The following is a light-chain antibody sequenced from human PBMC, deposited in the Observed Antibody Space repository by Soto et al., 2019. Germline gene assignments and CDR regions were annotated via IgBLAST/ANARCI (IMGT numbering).Light chain of an antibody. CDR1: SSNIGNNF. Sequence: QSVLTQPPSVSAAPGQEVTISCSGSSSNIGNNFVSWYQHLPGTAPKLLIYDNNKRPSGIPDRFSGTKSGTSATLGITGLQTGDEAHYYCATWDSSLIAGVFGGGTKVTFL. CDR2: DNN. V-gene: IGLV1-51*01. CDR3: ATWDSSLIAGV. J-gene: IGLJ2*01.